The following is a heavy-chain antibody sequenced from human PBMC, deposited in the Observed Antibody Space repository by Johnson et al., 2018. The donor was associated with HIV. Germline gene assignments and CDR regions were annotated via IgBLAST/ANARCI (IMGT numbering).Heavy chain of an antibody. V-gene: IGHV3-23*04. D-gene: IGHD2-15*01. Sequence: VQVVESGGGLVQPGGSLRLSCAASGFTFSSYAMSWVRQAPGKGLEWVSAISGSGGSTYYADSVNGRFTISRDNSKNTLYLQMNSLRAEDTAVYYCAKDCSGGSCYLDAFDICGQGTMVTVSS. CDR2: ISGSGGST. J-gene: IGHJ3*02. CDR1: GFTFSSYA. CDR3: AKDCSGGSCYLDAFDI.